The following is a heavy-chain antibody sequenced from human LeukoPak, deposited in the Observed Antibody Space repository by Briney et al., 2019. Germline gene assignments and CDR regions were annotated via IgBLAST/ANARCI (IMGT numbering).Heavy chain of an antibody. CDR1: GYTFTDYY. V-gene: IGHV1-2*02. CDR3: ARFRRFSYEYDGPTYYDWYLDL. CDR2: INPKSGGT. Sequence: ASVKVSCKASGYTFTDYYIHWVRQAPGQGLEWMGWINPKSGGTTYAQKFQGRVTVTRDTSISTAYVDLSRLTSDDTAVYYCARFRRFSYEYDGPTYYDWYLDLWGRGTLVTVST. J-gene: IGHJ2*01. D-gene: IGHD3-22*01.